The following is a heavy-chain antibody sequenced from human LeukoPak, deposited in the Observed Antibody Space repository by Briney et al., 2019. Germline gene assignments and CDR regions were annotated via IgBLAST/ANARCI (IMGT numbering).Heavy chain of an antibody. Sequence: ASVKVSCKASGYTFSNYHMHWGRQAPEQGPECMGIINPKDGSTYYAQKSQGRVTMTRHTSTRIAYMHLKSLRSEDTAVYYCAKGIIVVRGVLPYGMDVWGQGTTGTVSS. CDR2: INPKDGST. J-gene: IGHJ6*02. CDR3: AKGIIVVRGVLPYGMDV. D-gene: IGHD3-10*01. CDR1: GYTFSNYH. V-gene: IGHV1-46*01.